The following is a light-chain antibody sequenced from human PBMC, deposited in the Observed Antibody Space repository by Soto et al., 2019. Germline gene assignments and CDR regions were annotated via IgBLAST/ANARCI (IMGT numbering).Light chain of an antibody. V-gene: IGKV3-20*01. Sequence: EIVMTQSPATLSVSPGERATLSCRASQSISSTYLAWYQQKPGQAPRLLIYGASTRATGIPDRFLGSGSGTDFTLTINRLEPEDFAVYYCQQYGSSPPWTFGQGTKVDI. J-gene: IGKJ1*01. CDR2: GAS. CDR1: QSISSTY. CDR3: QQYGSSPPWT.